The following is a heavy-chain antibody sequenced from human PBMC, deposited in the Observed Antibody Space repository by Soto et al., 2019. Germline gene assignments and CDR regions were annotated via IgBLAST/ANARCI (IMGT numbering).Heavy chain of an antibody. J-gene: IGHJ4*02. V-gene: IGHV4-39*01. CDR3: ARQGTPARPLSFFES. D-gene: IGHD6-6*01. CDR1: GDSVGSSLFF. CDR2: IYNSGNT. Sequence: PETLSVTCTVSGDSVGSSLFFWGWIRQSPGKGLEWIANIYNSGNTYYNPSLKSRATISVDTAKNQFSLKLISVTAADTAVYYFARQGTPARPLSFFESWCPGRLVT.